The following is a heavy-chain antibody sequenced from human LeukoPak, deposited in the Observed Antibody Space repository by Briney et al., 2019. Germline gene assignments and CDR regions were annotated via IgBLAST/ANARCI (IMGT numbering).Heavy chain of an antibody. V-gene: IGHV3-74*01. J-gene: IGHJ1*01. CDR1: GFTFSRYW. Sequence: GGSLRLSCEASGFTFSRYWMDWVRQAPGNGLVWVSRIKSDGKTNYAESVKGRFTISRDNAKNTVSLQMDSLRAEDTGVYYCARAPSEVGGYYPDDFRHWGQGTLVTASS. D-gene: IGHD3-22*01. CDR2: IKSDGKT. CDR3: ARAPSEVGGYYPDDFRH.